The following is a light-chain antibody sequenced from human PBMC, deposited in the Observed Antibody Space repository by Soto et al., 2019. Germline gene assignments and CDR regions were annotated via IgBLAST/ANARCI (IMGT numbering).Light chain of an antibody. CDR1: QSVSSR. Sequence: EIVMTQSPGTLSLSPGERATLSCRASQSVSSRLAWYQQKPGQAPRLLISGASSRATGIPDRFSGSGSGTDFTLTISRLEPEDFALYYCQHYVERSPITLGQGTRLESK. V-gene: IGKV3-20*01. J-gene: IGKJ5*01. CDR3: QHYVERSPIT. CDR2: GAS.